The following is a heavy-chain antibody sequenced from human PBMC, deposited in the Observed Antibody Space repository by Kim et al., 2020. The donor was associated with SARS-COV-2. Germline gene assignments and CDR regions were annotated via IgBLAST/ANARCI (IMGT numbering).Heavy chain of an antibody. V-gene: IGHV3-48*02. J-gene: IGHJ3*02. CDR2: ITKGSNII. CDR3: VRDRMGGAFDI. Sequence: GGSLRLSCATSGFTFGAYDMNWVRQVPGKGLEWLSFITKGSNIIYYADSVKGRFTTSRDNAKNSLHLQMNSLKDDDTAIYHCVRDRMGGAFDIWGQGTLV. D-gene: IGHD3-16*01. CDR1: GFTFGAYD.